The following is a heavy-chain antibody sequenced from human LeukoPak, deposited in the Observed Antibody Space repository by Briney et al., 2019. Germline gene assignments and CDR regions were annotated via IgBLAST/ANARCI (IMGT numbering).Heavy chain of an antibody. J-gene: IGHJ4*02. CDR3: AREEAYCSSTSCSAYFDY. CDR2: IYYSGST. Sequence: SSETLSLTCTVSGGSISSYYWSWIRQPPGKGLEWLGYIYYSGSTNYNPSLKSRVTISVDTSKNQFSLKLSSVTAADTAVYYCAREEAYCSSTSCSAYFDYWGQGTLVTVSS. CDR1: GGSISSYY. D-gene: IGHD2-2*01. V-gene: IGHV4-59*01.